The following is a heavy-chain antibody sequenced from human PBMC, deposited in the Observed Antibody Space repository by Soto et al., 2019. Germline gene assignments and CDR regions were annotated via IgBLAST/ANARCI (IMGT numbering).Heavy chain of an antibody. V-gene: IGHV4-61*01. CDR2: IYYSRST. D-gene: IGHD3-22*01. Sequence: PSETLSLTCTVSGGSVSSGSYYWSWIRQPPGKGLEWIGYIYYSRSTNYNPSLKSRVTISVDTSKNQFSLKLSSVTAADTAVYYCARETPNHNYYDSSGYGPFDYWGQGTLVSVSA. J-gene: IGHJ4*02. CDR1: GGSVSSGSYY. CDR3: ARETPNHNYYDSSGYGPFDY.